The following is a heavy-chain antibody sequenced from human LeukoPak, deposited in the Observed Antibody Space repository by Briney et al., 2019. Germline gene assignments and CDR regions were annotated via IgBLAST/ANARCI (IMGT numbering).Heavy chain of an antibody. V-gene: IGHV3-23*01. J-gene: IGHJ3*02. Sequence: GGSLRLSCAASGFTFNSYAMSWVRQAPGKGLEWVSAINGGGGSTYYADSVKGRFTISRDNSKSTLYLQMNSLRAEDTAVYYCAKGGVVHAFNIWGQGTMVTLSS. CDR1: GFTFNSYA. CDR3: AKGGVVHAFNI. CDR2: INGGGGST. D-gene: IGHD2-15*01.